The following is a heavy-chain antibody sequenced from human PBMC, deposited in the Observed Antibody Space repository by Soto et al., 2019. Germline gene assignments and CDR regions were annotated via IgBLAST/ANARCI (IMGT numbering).Heavy chain of an antibody. CDR2: IIPIFGTT. CDR3: AGTSGYSGGGYFDY. V-gene: IGHV1-69*01. D-gene: IGHD3-22*01. CDR1: GGTFSSYA. J-gene: IGHJ4*02. Sequence: VKVSCKASGGTFSSYAISWVRQAPGQGLEWMGGIIPIFGTTNYAQKFQGRVTITADESTSTAYMELSSLRSEDTAVYYCAGTSGYSGGGYFDYWGQGTLVTVSS.